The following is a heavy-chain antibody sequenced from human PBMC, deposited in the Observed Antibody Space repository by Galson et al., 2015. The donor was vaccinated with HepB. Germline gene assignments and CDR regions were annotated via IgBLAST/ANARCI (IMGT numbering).Heavy chain of an antibody. V-gene: IGHV1-18*04. D-gene: IGHD3-10*01. Sequence: SVKVSCKASGYTFTSYGISWVRQAPGQGLEWMGWISAYNGNTNYAQKLQGRVTMTTDTSTSTAYMELRSLRSDDTAVYYCARVAMVRGVMGGSDYWGQGTLVTVSS. J-gene: IGHJ4*02. CDR1: GYTFTSYG. CDR2: ISAYNGNT. CDR3: ARVAMVRGVMGGSDY.